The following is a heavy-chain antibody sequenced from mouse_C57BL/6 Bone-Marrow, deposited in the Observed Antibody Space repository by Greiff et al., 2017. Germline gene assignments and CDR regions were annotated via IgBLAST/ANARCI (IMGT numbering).Heavy chain of an antibody. CDR1: GFSFNTYA. D-gene: IGHD2-1*01. CDR2: IRSKSNNYAT. J-gene: IGHJ4*01. V-gene: IGHV10-1*01. Sequence: EVQRVESGGGLVQPKGSLTLSCAASGFSFNTYAMNWVRQAPGKGLEWVARIRSKSNNYATYYADSVKDRLTISRDDSESMLYLQMNNLKTEDTAMYYCVRRGYGNDYAMDYWGQGTSVTVSS. CDR3: VRRGYGNDYAMDY.